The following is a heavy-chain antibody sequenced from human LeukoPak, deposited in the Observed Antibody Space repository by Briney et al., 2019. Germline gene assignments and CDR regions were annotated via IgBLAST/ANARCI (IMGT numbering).Heavy chain of an antibody. CDR3: ARSHIVVVPAASDY. J-gene: IGHJ4*02. CDR1: DYTFTSYG. D-gene: IGHD2-2*01. Sequence: ASVKVSCKASDYTFTSYGISWVRQAPGQGLEWMGIINPSGGSTSYAQKFQGRVTMTRDTSTSTVYMELSSLRSEDTAVYYCARSHIVVVPAASDYWGQGTLVTVSS. V-gene: IGHV1-46*01. CDR2: INPSGGST.